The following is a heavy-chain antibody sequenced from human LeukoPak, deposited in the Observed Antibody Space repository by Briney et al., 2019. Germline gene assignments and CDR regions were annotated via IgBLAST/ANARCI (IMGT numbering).Heavy chain of an antibody. CDR3: AKGEAGTTGDYFDY. CDR2: IWYGGGNK. D-gene: IGHD1-1*01. J-gene: IGHJ4*02. CDR1: GFTFSSYG. Sequence: GSLRLSCAASGFTFSSYGMHWVRQAPGKGLEWVAVIWYGGGNKYYADSVKGRFTISRDNSKNTLYLQMNSLRAEDTAVYYCAKGEAGTTGDYFDYWGQGTLVTVSS. V-gene: IGHV3-30*02.